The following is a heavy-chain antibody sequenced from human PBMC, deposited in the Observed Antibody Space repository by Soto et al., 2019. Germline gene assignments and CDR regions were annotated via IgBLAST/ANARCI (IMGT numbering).Heavy chain of an antibody. CDR2: ISSSSSTI. Sequence: EVQLVESGGGLVQPGGSLRLSCAASGFTFSSYSMNWVRQAPGKGLEWVSYISSSSSTIYYADSVKGRFTISRDNAKNSLYLQMNSLRAEDTAVYYCARDQWYPYGDPRPDAFDIWGQGTMVTVSS. J-gene: IGHJ3*02. V-gene: IGHV3-48*01. D-gene: IGHD4-17*01. CDR3: ARDQWYPYGDPRPDAFDI. CDR1: GFTFSSYS.